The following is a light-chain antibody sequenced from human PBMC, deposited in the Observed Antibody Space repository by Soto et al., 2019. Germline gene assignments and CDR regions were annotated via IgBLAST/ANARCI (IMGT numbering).Light chain of an antibody. J-gene: IGKJ1*01. CDR1: QSVSSY. CDR2: DAS. CDR3: QQYSSSPWT. V-gene: IGKV3-20*01. Sequence: EIGLTQSPGTLSLSPGERATLSCRASQSVSSYLAWYQQKPGQAPRLLIYDASNRATGIPARFSGGGSGTDFSLTISRLDPEDFAVYYCQQYSSSPWTFGQGTKVDIK.